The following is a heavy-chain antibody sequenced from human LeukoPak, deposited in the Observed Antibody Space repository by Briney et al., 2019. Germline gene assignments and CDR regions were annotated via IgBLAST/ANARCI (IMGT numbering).Heavy chain of an antibody. CDR2: IRYDGSNK. D-gene: IGHD2-2*01. CDR1: GFTFSSYG. Sequence: GGSLRLSCATSGFTFSSYGMHWVRQAPGKGLEWVAFIRYDGSNKYYADSVKGRFTISRDNSKNTLYLQMNSLRAEDTAVYYCAKDAGRKYQLLTYFDYWGQGTLVTVSS. J-gene: IGHJ4*02. CDR3: AKDAGRKYQLLTYFDY. V-gene: IGHV3-30*02.